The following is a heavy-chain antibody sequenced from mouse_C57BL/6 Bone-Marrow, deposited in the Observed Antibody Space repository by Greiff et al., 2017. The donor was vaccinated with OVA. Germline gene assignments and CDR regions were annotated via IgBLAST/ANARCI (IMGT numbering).Heavy chain of an antibody. CDR3: ARERIYYDYDWFAY. Sequence: QVQLQQSGAELARPGASVKLSCKASGYTFTSSGISWVKQRPGQGLEWIGEIYPRSGNTYYNEKFKGKATLTADKSSSTAYMELRSLTSEDSAVYFCARERIYYDYDWFAYWGQGTLVTVSA. V-gene: IGHV1-81*01. CDR2: IYPRSGNT. D-gene: IGHD2-4*01. CDR1: GYTFTSSG. J-gene: IGHJ3*01.